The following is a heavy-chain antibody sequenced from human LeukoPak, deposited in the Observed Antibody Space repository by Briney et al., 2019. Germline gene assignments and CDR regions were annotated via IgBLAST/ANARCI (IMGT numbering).Heavy chain of an antibody. D-gene: IGHD6-13*01. CDR2: IKQDGSEK. J-gene: IGHJ6*02. Sequence: GASLRLSCAASGFTFSSYWMSWVRQAPGKGLEWVANIKQDGSEKYYVDSVKGRFTISRDNAKNSLYLQMNSLRAEDTAVYYCARETAAAYYYYGMDVWGQGTTVTVSS. CDR1: GFTFSSYW. V-gene: IGHV3-7*03. CDR3: ARETAAAYYYYGMDV.